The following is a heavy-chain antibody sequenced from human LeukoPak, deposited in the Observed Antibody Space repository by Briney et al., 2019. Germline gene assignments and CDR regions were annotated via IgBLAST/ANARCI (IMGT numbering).Heavy chain of an antibody. CDR1: GLPFSSYA. Sequence: GGSLRLSCAASGLPFSSYATHWVPQAPGKGLEWVAVIPYDGSNKYYADSVKGRFTISRDNSKSTLYLQMNSLRTEDTAVYYCARAIPAAIPHDAFDIWGQATMVTVSS. CDR3: ARAIPAAIPHDAFDI. CDR2: IPYDGSNK. D-gene: IGHD2-2*01. V-gene: IGHV3-30-3*01. J-gene: IGHJ3*02.